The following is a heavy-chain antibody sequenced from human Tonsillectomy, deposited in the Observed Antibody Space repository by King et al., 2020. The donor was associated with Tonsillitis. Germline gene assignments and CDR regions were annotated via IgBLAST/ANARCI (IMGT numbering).Heavy chain of an antibody. CDR1: GFTFSSYG. J-gene: IGHJ3*02. D-gene: IGHD1-26*01. CDR2: IWYDGSNK. V-gene: IGHV3-33*01. Sequence: VQLVESGGGVVQPGRSLRLSCAASGFTFSSYGMHWVRQAPGKGLEWVAVIWYDGSNKYYADSVKGRFTISRDNSKNTLYLQMNSLRAEDTAVYYCARTYSGSYYGAFDIWGQGTMVTVSS. CDR3: ARTYSGSYYGAFDI.